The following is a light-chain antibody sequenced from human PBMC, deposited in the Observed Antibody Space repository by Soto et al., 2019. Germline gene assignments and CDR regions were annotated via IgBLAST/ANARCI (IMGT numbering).Light chain of an antibody. V-gene: IGKV3-20*01. Sequence: EIVLTQSPGTLSLSPGHRATLSCRASQTFGSSYLAWYQQKPGQAPRLLIYDASNRATGIPDRFGGSGSGTDFTLTISRLEPEDFAVYYCHQYGGPPTFGGGTKVDIK. CDR1: QTFGSSY. CDR3: HQYGGPPT. J-gene: IGKJ4*01. CDR2: DAS.